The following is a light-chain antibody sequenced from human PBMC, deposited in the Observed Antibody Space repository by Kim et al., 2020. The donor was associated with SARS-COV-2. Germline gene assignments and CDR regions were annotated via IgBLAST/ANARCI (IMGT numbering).Light chain of an antibody. V-gene: IGLV2-14*03. CDR1: SSDVVGYNY. CDR2: DVS. Sequence: QSITITCTGTSSDVVGYNYVYWYQQHPGKAPKLMIYDVSNRPSGVSNRLSGSKSGNTASLTISGLQAEDEADYYCSSYTSSSTNYVFGTGTKVTVL. CDR3: SSYTSSSTNYV. J-gene: IGLJ1*01.